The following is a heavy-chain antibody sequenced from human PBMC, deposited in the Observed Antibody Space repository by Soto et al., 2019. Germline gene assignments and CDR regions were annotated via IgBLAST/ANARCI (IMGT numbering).Heavy chain of an antibody. CDR2: IYHSGST. Sequence: PSETLSLTCAVSGGSISSGGYSWSWIRQPPGKGLEWIGYIYHSGSTYYNPSLKSRVTISVDRSKNQFSLKLSSVTAADTAVYYCARGSGGDDYSNYFDYWGQGTLVTVSS. V-gene: IGHV4-30-2*01. CDR1: GGSISSGGYS. CDR3: ARGSGGDDYSNYFDY. J-gene: IGHJ4*02. D-gene: IGHD4-4*01.